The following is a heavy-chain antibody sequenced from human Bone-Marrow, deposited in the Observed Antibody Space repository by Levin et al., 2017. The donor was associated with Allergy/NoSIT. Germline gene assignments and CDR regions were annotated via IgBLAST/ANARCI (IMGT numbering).Heavy chain of an antibody. CDR2: ISGSGGST. CDR1: GFTFSSYA. Sequence: ETLSLTCAASGFTFSSYAMSWVRQAPGKGLEWVSAISGSGGSTYYADSVKGRFTISRDNSKNTLYLQMNSLRAEDTAVYYCAKDEEWLRFGGIGFDYWGQGTLVTVSS. CDR3: AKDEEWLRFGGIGFDY. J-gene: IGHJ4*02. D-gene: IGHD5-12*01. V-gene: IGHV3-23*01.